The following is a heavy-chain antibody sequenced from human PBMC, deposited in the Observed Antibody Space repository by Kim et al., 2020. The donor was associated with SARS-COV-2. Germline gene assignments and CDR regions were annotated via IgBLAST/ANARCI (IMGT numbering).Heavy chain of an antibody. CDR1: GFTFSNYG. J-gene: IGHJ4*02. Sequence: GGSLRLSCAASGFTFSNYGVSWVRQAPGKGLEWVSAISFGGVTDYADSVRGRFTTSRDNLKSTVYLQMNSLRAEDTAVYYCAGICGTTSCSDDYWGQGTLVTVSS. D-gene: IGHD2-2*01. CDR3: AGICGTTSCSDDY. V-gene: IGHV3-23*01. CDR2: ISFGGVT.